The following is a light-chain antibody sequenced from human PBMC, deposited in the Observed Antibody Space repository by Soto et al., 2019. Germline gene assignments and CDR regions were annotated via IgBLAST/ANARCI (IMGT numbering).Light chain of an antibody. CDR2: AVS. CDR3: SSYTSSSTVI. V-gene: IGLV2-14*03. J-gene: IGLJ2*01. CDR1: SNDVGRYNY. Sequence: QSALTQPASVSGSPGQSITISCTGTSNDVGRYNYVSWYQQHPGRVPKLMIFAVSDRPSGVSNRFSGSKSGNTASLTISGLQADYEADYYCSSYTSSSTVIFGGGTKVTVL.